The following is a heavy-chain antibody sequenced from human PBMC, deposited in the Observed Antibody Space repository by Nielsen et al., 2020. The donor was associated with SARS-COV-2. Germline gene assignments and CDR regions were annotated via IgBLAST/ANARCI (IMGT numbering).Heavy chain of an antibody. J-gene: IGHJ4*02. D-gene: IGHD6-13*01. Sequence: GESLKISCAASGFTFSNYGMHWVRQVAGKGLEWVAIVSRDGSDTFYVDSMKGRFTISRDNSKNTVYLQMDSLRSEDTAVYYCAREDRTNWYGVDYWGQGTLVTVSS. CDR2: VSRDGSDT. CDR1: GFTFSNYG. CDR3: AREDRTNWYGVDY. V-gene: IGHV3-30*03.